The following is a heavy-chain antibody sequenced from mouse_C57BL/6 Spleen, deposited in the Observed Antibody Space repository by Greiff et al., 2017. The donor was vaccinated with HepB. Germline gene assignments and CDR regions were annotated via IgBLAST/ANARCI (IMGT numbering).Heavy chain of an antibody. CDR1: GYAVSSSW. D-gene: IGHD2-4*01. J-gene: IGHJ3*01. V-gene: IGHV1-82*01. CDR3: ARCDYDYSAWFAY. Sequence: VQLQQAGPELVKPGASVKISCKASGYAVSSSWMNWVKQRPGKGLEGIGRIYPGDGDTNYNGKFKGKATLTADKSSSTAYMQLSSLTSEDSAVYFCARCDYDYSAWFAYWGQGTLVTVSA. CDR2: IYPGDGDT.